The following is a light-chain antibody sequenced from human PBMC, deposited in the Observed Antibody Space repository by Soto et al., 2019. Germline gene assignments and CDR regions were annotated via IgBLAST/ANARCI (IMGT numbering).Light chain of an antibody. Sequence: DIQMTQSPSSLSASVGDRVTITCRASQSISSYLNWYQQKPGNAPKLLIYGASSLQSGVPSRFSGSGSGTDFPLPISSLQPEDFATYFCQKSYSTPLTFGQGTRLEIK. CDR2: GAS. V-gene: IGKV1-39*01. J-gene: IGKJ5*01. CDR3: QKSYSTPLT. CDR1: QSISSY.